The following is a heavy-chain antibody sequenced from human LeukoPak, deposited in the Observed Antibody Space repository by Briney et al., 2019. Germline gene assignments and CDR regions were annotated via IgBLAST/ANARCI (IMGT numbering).Heavy chain of an antibody. Sequence: SETLSLTCAVYGGSLTGYYWSWIRQPPGKGLEWIAYVYYTGRTLYNPSLESRVTISVDTSKTQISLKLTSVTAADTAVYYCARTLRWSTSGWGQGTLVTVSS. D-gene: IGHD4-23*01. J-gene: IGHJ4*02. CDR2: VYYTGRT. CDR1: GGSLTGYY. CDR3: ARTLRWSTSG. V-gene: IGHV4-59*08.